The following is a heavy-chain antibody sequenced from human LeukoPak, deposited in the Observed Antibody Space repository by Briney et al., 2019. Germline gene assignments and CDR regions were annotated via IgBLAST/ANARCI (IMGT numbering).Heavy chain of an antibody. CDR2: ISGSGGST. Sequence: GGSLRLSCAASGFTFSSYAMSWVRQAPGKGLEWVSGISGSGGSTYYADSVKGRFTISRDNAKNSLYLQMNSLRAEDTALYYCAKDPNYGFDYWGQGTLVTVSS. D-gene: IGHD4/OR15-4a*01. V-gene: IGHV3-23*01. CDR1: GFTFSSYA. J-gene: IGHJ4*02. CDR3: AKDPNYGFDY.